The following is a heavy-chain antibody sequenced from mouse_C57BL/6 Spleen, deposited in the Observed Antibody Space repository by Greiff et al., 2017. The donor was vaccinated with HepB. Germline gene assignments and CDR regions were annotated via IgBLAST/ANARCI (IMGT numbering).Heavy chain of an antibody. V-gene: IGHV10-1*01. Sequence: EVQLVESGGGLVQPKGSLKLSCAASGFSFNTYAMNWVRQAPGKGVEWVARIRSKSNNYATYYADSVKDRFTISRDDSESMLYLQMNNLKTEDTAMYYCVRQTGTDYYAMDYWGQGTSVTVSS. CDR2: IRSKSNNYAT. D-gene: IGHD4-1*01. J-gene: IGHJ4*01. CDR1: GFSFNTYA. CDR3: VRQTGTDYYAMDY.